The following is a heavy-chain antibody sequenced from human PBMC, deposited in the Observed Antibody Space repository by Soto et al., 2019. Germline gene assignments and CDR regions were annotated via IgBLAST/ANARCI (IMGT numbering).Heavy chain of an antibody. Sequence: EEQLVESGGGLVQPGRSLKLSCAASGFTFDDHAMHWVRQAPGKGLEWVSAISWNSGAIVYADSVRGRFTISRDNAKNSLSLQMDSLRVEDTALYYCAKAIDSECSGYDALDLWGQGTVVTVSS. CDR2: ISWNSGAI. V-gene: IGHV3-9*01. CDR1: GFTFDDHA. J-gene: IGHJ3*01. D-gene: IGHD6-19*01. CDR3: AKAIDSECSGYDALDL.